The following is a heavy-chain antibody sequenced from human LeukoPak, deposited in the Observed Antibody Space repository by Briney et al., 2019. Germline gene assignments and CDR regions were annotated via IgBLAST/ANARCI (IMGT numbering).Heavy chain of an antibody. V-gene: IGHV1-69*05. CDR1: GDTFSSYP. J-gene: IGHJ5*02. CDR3: ARVPGGNWNDESLKTRNWFDP. D-gene: IGHD1-20*01. CDR2: IIPIYGTA. Sequence: SVKVSCKASGDTFSSYPIRGVRQAPGQGVEWMGGIIPIYGTANYAQKFQGRVTITTDESTSTAYMELSSLRSEDTAVYYCARVPGGNWNDESLKTRNWFDPWGQGTLVTVSS.